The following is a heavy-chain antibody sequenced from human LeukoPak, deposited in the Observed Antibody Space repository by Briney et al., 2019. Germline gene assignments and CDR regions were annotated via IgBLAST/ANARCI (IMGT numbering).Heavy chain of an antibody. CDR1: GFTFSSYW. J-gene: IGHJ5*02. CDR3: ARGPVAGSRYNWFDP. D-gene: IGHD6-19*01. Sequence: PGGSLRLSCAASGFTFSSYWMSWVRQAPGKGLEWVANIKQDGSEKYYVDSVKGRFTISRDNAKNSLYLQMNSLRAEDTAVYYCARGPVAGSRYNWFDPWGQGTLVTVSS. CDR2: IKQDGSEK. V-gene: IGHV3-7*04.